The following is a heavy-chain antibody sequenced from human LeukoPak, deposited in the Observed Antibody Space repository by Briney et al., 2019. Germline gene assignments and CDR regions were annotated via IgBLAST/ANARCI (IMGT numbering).Heavy chain of an antibody. CDR1: GGTISNYY. Sequence: AETLSLTCAVSGGTISNYYWSWVRQPPGKGLERIGYIYYSGSTNYNPALKSRVTISVDTSMNQFCLKRSSVTAAETTVYYCARVKEKYCSGGSCYSRKAANWFDPWGQGTLGSVSS. CDR2: IYYSGST. J-gene: IGHJ5*02. CDR3: ARVKEKYCSGGSCYSRKAANWFDP. D-gene: IGHD2-15*01. V-gene: IGHV4-59*12.